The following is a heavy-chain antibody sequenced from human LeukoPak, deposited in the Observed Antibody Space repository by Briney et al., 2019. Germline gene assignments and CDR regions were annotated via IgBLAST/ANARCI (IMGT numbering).Heavy chain of an antibody. V-gene: IGHV4-39*07. D-gene: IGHD2-8*01. CDR3: ARARSRLYHFDY. J-gene: IGHJ4*02. Sequence: SETLSLTCTVSGGSISSSSYYWGWIRQPPGKGLEWIGSIYHSGSTYYNPSLKSRVTISVDTSKNQFSLKLASVTAADTAVYYCARARSRLYHFDYWGQGTLVTVSS. CDR2: IYHSGST. CDR1: GGSISSSSYY.